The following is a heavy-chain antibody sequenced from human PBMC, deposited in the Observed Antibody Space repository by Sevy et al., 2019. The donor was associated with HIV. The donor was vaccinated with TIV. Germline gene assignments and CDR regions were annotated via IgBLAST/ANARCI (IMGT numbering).Heavy chain of an antibody. CDR2: INQDGSEK. V-gene: IGHV3-7*01. CDR1: GFTFSSYW. D-gene: IGHD1-26*01. CDR3: ARDDGTVGATADYYGMDV. Sequence: GESLKISCAASGFTFSSYWMSWVRQAPGMGLEWVASINQDGSEKYYVDSVKGRFTISRDNAKNSLYVQMNSLRVEDTAVYYCARDDGTVGATADYYGMDVWGQGTTVTVSS. J-gene: IGHJ6*02.